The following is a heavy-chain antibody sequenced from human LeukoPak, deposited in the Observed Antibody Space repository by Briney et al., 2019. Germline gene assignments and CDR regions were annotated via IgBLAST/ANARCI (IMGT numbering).Heavy chain of an antibody. D-gene: IGHD6-13*01. CDR3: ATSGYSSSWYFG. CDR2: ISSSSSYI. J-gene: IGHJ4*02. Sequence: PGGSLRLSCAASGFTFSSYGMNWVRQAPGKGLEWVSSISSSSSYIYYADSVKGRFTISRDNAKNSLYLQMNSLRAEDTAVYYCATSGYSSSWYFGWGQGTLVTVSS. V-gene: IGHV3-21*01. CDR1: GFTFSSYG.